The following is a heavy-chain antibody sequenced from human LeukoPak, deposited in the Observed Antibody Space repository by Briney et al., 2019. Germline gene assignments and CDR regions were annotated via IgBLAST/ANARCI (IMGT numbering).Heavy chain of an antibody. Sequence: GGSLRLSCVVSGFPFTNAWMSWVRQAPGKGLEWVGRIKSKTDGGTADYAAPVRGRFTMWRDDARSALYLQMKSLQTEDTAVYYCTPDLMDVWGKGTTVTVSS. CDR2: IKSKTDGGTA. V-gene: IGHV3-15*01. CDR3: TPDLMDV. CDR1: GFPFTNAW. J-gene: IGHJ6*03.